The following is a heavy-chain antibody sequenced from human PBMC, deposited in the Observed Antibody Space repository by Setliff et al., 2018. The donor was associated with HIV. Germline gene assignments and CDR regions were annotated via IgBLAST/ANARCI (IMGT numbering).Heavy chain of an antibody. Sequence: GGSLRLSCAASGFTFSSYAMSWVRQAPGKGLEWVSTIIGSGGSTYYADSVKGRFTISRDNAKKSLYLQMNSLRAEDTALYYCAREHDRSGGAFDIWGQGTMVTVSS. CDR1: GFTFSSYA. V-gene: IGHV3-23*01. D-gene: IGHD3-22*01. CDR2: IIGSGGST. CDR3: AREHDRSGGAFDI. J-gene: IGHJ3*02.